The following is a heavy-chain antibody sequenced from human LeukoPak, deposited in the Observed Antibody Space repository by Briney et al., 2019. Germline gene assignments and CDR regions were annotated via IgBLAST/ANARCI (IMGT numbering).Heavy chain of an antibody. CDR1: GDSVSSNSAA. Sequence: SQTLSLTCAISGDSVSSNSAAWNWIRQSPSRGLEWLGRTYYRSKWYNDYAVSVKSRITLNPGTSKNQFSLQLNSVTPADTAVYYCARAQYSRKLYFDYWGQGTLVTVSS. CDR2: TYYRSKWYN. D-gene: IGHD6-6*01. CDR3: ARAQYSRKLYFDY. V-gene: IGHV6-1*01. J-gene: IGHJ4*02.